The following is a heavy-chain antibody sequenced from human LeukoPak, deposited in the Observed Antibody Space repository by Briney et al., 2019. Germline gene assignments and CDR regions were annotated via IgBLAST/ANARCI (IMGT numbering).Heavy chain of an antibody. CDR1: GFTFSSYW. CDR3: VRDGGWYKRGLDYYYYYMDV. J-gene: IGHJ6*03. D-gene: IGHD6-19*01. CDR2: ITSGSSHI. Sequence: PGGSLRLSCAASGFTFSSYWMHWVRQAPGQGLEWVSSITSGSSHIYYADSVKGRFTISRDNAKNSLYLQMNSLRPEDTAFYYCVRDGGWYKRGLDYYYYYMDVWGKGTTVTVSS. V-gene: IGHV3-21*04.